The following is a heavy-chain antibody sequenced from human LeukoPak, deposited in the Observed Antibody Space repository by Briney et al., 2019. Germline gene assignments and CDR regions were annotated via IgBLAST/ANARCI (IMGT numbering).Heavy chain of an antibody. V-gene: IGHV3-30*02. CDR1: GFTFSTFG. CDR3: AKDRKRFGLYVDSSGYQSEFDY. CDR2: SRYDGSDK. J-gene: IGHJ4*02. Sequence: GGSLRLSCAASGFTFSTFGMHWVRQAPGKGLEGVAFSRYDGSDKYYADSEKGRFTISRDNSKNTLYLHMSGLRPEDTAVYYCAKDRKRFGLYVDSSGYQSEFDYWGQGTLVTVSS. D-gene: IGHD3-22*01.